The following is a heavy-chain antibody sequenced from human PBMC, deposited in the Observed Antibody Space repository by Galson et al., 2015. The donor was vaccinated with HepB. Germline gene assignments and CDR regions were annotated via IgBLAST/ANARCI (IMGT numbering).Heavy chain of an antibody. CDR1: GYIFTNYD. Sequence: SVKVSCKASGYIFTNYDINWVRQATGQGLEWLGWMNAKSGDTGYAQKFQDRVTMTRDTSISTAYMELSYLTSEDTAVYYCARNLARTGDFDFWGQGALVTVSS. CDR3: ARNLARTGDFDF. V-gene: IGHV1-8*02. D-gene: IGHD7-27*01. J-gene: IGHJ4*02. CDR2: MNAKSGDT.